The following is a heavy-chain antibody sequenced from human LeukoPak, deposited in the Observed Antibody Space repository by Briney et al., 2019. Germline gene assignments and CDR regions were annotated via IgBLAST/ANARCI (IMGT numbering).Heavy chain of an antibody. J-gene: IGHJ4*02. Sequence: GGSLRLSCAASGFAGSDDYMSWVRQAPGKVLEWVSVIYSGGTTDYADSVKGRFTISRDNSKNTLYLQMNSLRAEDTAVYYCARDGVWATFDSWGQRTLVTVSS. CDR3: ARDGVWATFDS. CDR1: GFAGSDDY. V-gene: IGHV3-66*01. D-gene: IGHD2-8*01. CDR2: IYSGGTT.